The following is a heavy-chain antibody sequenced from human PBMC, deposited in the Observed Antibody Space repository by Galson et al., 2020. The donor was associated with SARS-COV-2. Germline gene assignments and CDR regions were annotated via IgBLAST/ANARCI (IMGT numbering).Heavy chain of an antibody. CDR3: ARSPTLTRAYYFDY. J-gene: IGHJ4*02. CDR2: IDWDDDK. Sequence: SGPTLVKPTQTLTLTCPFSGFSLSTSGVCVSWIRQPPGKALEWLARIDWDDDKFYSTSLKTRLTISKDTSKNQVVLTMTNMDPVDTATYYCARSPTLTRAYYFDYWGQGTLVAVSS. CDR1: GFSLSTSGVC. V-gene: IGHV2-70*17.